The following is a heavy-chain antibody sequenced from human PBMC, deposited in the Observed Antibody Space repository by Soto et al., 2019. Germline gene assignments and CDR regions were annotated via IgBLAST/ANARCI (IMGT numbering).Heavy chain of an antibody. CDR3: ARMKGSGDEFDY. Sequence: SETLSLTCTVSGGSISSYYWSWIRQPPGKGLAWIGYIYYSGSTNYNPSLKSQVTISVDTSKNQFSLKLSSVTAADTAVYYCARMKGSGDEFDYWGQGTLVTVSS. CDR2: IYYSGST. V-gene: IGHV4-59*08. D-gene: IGHD7-27*01. J-gene: IGHJ4*02. CDR1: GGSISSYY.